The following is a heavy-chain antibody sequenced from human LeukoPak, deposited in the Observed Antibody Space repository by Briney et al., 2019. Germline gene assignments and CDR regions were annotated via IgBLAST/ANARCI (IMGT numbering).Heavy chain of an antibody. CDR2: IHSIGGT. J-gene: IGHJ4*02. CDR3: ARVTGYRIEDYFDY. CDR1: GGSISDYY. Sequence: PSETLSLTCTVSGGSISDYYWTWIRQPPEKGLEWIGYIHSIGGTNYNPSLKSRVTISVDTSKNEFSLKLRSVTAADTAVYYCARVTGYRIEDYFDYWGQGTLVTVSS. V-gene: IGHV4-59*01. D-gene: IGHD6-13*01.